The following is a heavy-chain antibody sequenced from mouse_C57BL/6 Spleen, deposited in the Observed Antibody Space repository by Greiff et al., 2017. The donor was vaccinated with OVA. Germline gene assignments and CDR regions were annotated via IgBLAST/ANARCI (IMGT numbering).Heavy chain of an antibody. CDR1: GYSFTDYN. Sequence: VQLQQSGPELVKPGASVKISCKASGYSFTDYNMNWVKQSNGKSLEWIGVINPNYGTTSYNQKFKGKATLTVDQSSSTAYMQLNSLTSEDSAVYDCARSDYGSSWGYFDVWGTGTTVTVSS. V-gene: IGHV1-39*01. J-gene: IGHJ1*03. D-gene: IGHD1-1*01. CDR2: INPNYGTT. CDR3: ARSDYGSSWGYFDV.